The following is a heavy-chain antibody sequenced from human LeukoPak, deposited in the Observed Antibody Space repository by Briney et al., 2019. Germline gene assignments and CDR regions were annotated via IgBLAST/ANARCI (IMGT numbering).Heavy chain of an antibody. Sequence: GGSLRLSCAASGFTFSSYAMHWVRQAPGKGLEWVAVISYDGSNKYYADSVKGRFTISRDNSKNTLYLQMNSLRAEDTAVYYCASHLDIVVVPAANGPFAFDIWGQGTMVTVSS. J-gene: IGHJ3*02. CDR2: ISYDGSNK. D-gene: IGHD2-2*01. V-gene: IGHV3-30-3*01. CDR1: GFTFSSYA. CDR3: ASHLDIVVVPAANGPFAFDI.